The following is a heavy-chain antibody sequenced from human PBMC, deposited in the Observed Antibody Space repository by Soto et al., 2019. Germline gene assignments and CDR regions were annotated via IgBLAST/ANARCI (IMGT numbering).Heavy chain of an antibody. CDR1: AFTFRSYA. CDR3: AKVRPLRDCTSTSCLGAFDI. V-gene: IGHV3-23*01. J-gene: IGHJ3*02. Sequence: EEQLLESGGGLVRPGGSLRLSSAASAFTFRSYAMSWVRQAPGKGLEWVSAITASADTTYYADSVKGRFTISRDNSKNTLYLRMNSLRAEDTAVYYCAKVRPLRDCTSTSCLGAFDIWGQGTMVTVS. D-gene: IGHD2-2*01. CDR2: ITASADTT.